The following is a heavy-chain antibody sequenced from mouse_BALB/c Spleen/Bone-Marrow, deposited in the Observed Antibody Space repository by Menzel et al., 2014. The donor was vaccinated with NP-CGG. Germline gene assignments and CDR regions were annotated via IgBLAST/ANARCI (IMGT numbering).Heavy chain of an antibody. CDR3: ARSLYDGYFSWFAY. Sequence: EVQLQQSGAELVKPGASVKLSCTASGFNIKDAYMHWVKQRPEQGLEWIGRIDPANGNTKYDPKFQGKATITADTSSNTAYLQLSSLTSEDTAVYYCARSLYDGYFSWFAYRGQGTLVTVSA. D-gene: IGHD2-3*01. V-gene: IGHV14-3*02. CDR1: GFNIKDAY. CDR2: IDPANGNT. J-gene: IGHJ3*01.